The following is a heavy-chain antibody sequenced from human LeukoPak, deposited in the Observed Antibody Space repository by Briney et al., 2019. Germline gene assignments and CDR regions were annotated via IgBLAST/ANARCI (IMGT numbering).Heavy chain of an antibody. Sequence: GESLRLSCAASGFTISDYYMSWIRQAPGKGLEWISYISSSSSYTNYADSVKGRFTISRDNAKNSLYLQMNSLRAEDTAVYYCARDTKRFQKYYFDYWGQGTLVTVSS. CDR2: ISSSSSYT. CDR3: ARDTKRFQKYYFDY. J-gene: IGHJ4*02. D-gene: IGHD3-3*01. V-gene: IGHV3-11*06. CDR1: GFTISDYY.